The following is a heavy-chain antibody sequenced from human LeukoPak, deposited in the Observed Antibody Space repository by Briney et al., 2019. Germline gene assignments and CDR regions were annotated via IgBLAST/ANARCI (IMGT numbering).Heavy chain of an antibody. CDR1: GFTVSSNY. J-gene: IGHJ5*02. CDR3: AREVASTHNWFDP. CDR2: IYISGST. Sequence: GSLRLSCAASGFTVSSNYMNWVRQAPGKGLEGVSVIYISGSTYYADSVKGRFTISRDNSKNTLYLQMNSLRAEDTAVYSCAREVASTHNWFDPWGQGTLVTVSS. V-gene: IGHV3-53*01. D-gene: IGHD5/OR15-5a*01.